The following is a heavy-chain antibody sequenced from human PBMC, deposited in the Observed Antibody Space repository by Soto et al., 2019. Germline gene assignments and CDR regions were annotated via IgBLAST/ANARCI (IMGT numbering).Heavy chain of an antibody. CDR1: GGSISSSSFY. CDR3: ARHGPSAPRGLLDT. J-gene: IGHJ5*02. V-gene: IGHV4-39*01. CDR2: IYYSGST. D-gene: IGHD3-10*01. Sequence: SETLSLTCSVSGGSISSSSFYWGWIRQPPGKGLEWIGSIYYSGSTYYNPSLKSRVAMSVDTSKNQFSLKLSSVTAADTAVYFCARHGPSAPRGLLDTWGQGSLVTVSS.